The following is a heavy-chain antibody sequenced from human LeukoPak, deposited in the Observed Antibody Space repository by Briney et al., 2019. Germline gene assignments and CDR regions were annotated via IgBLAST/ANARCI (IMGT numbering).Heavy chain of an antibody. CDR1: GFHFTSYW. V-gene: IGHV5-51*01. CDR3: TRHHYSTVDY. Sequence: GEALQISSQGSGFHFTSYWIGWVRPIPGKGLEWMGSIYPGDSDTRYSPSFQGQVTVSADKSINTAYLLWNSLKASDTVMYYCTRHHYSTVDYWGQGTLVTVSS. CDR2: IYPGDSDT. J-gene: IGHJ4*02. D-gene: IGHD6-13*01.